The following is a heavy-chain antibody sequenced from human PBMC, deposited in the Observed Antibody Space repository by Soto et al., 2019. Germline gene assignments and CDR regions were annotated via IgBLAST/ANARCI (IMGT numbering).Heavy chain of an antibody. J-gene: IGHJ5*02. CDR3: ARTASSDYDFWSGYPFDP. D-gene: IGHD3-3*01. Sequence: QVQLVQSGAEVKKPGSSVKVSCKASGGTFSSYAIGWVRQAPGQGLEWMGGIIPIFGTANYAQKFQGRVTITADESTSTAYMELSSLRSEDTAVYYCARTASSDYDFWSGYPFDPWGQGTLVTVSS. CDR1: GGTFSSYA. CDR2: IIPIFGTA. V-gene: IGHV1-69*01.